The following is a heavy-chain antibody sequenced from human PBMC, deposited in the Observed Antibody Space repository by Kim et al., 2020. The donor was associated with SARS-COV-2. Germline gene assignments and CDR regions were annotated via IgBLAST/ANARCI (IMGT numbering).Heavy chain of an antibody. V-gene: IGHV1-69*01. Sequence: ANYAQKFQGRVTITADESTSTAYMELSSLRSEDTAVYYCARGYDIYYFDYWGQGTLVTVSS. J-gene: IGHJ4*02. CDR3: ARGYDIYYFDY. D-gene: IGHD3-9*01. CDR2: A.